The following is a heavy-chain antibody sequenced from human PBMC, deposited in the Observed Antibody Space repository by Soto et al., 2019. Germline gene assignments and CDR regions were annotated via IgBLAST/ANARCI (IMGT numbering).Heavy chain of an antibody. CDR2: ISGSGDTT. D-gene: IGHD2-15*01. CDR3: AARTIPVPGASDY. V-gene: IGHV3-23*01. CDR1: GFTFSGAA. J-gene: IGHJ4*02. Sequence: EVQVLESGGGMVQPGESLRLSCSASGFTFSGAAMSWVRQAPGKGLEWISGISGSGDTTFYADSVKGRFTISRDNSRNMLYLQMSSLRDEDTAAYLCAARTIPVPGASDYWGQGTSGTVSS.